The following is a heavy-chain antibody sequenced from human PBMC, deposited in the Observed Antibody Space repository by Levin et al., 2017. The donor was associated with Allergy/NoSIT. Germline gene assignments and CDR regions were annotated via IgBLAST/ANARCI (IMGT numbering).Heavy chain of an antibody. J-gene: IGHJ5*01. Sequence: ASVKVSCKASGYSFTDHGMNWVRQAPGQGLEWMGWINTNTGKPTYAQGFTGRFVFSLDTSVSTAYLQISSLKAEDTAVYYCARESGLSSIFGVVVGELDSWGQGTLVTVSS. D-gene: IGHD3-3*01. CDR3: ARESGLSSIFGVVVGELDS. CDR1: GYSFTDHG. V-gene: IGHV7-4-1*02. CDR2: INTNTGKP.